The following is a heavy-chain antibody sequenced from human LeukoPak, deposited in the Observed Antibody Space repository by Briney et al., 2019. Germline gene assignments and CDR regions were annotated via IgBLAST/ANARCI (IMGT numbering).Heavy chain of an antibody. CDR2: IRSKAYGGTT. Sequence: GGSLRLSCTASGFTFGDYAMSWFRQAPGKGLEWVGFIRSKAYGGTTEYAASVKGRFTISRDDSKSIAYLQMNSLKTEDTAVYYRTRDRPMRYSSSWYYFDYWGQGTLVTVSS. D-gene: IGHD6-13*01. CDR1: GFTFGDYA. CDR3: TRDRPMRYSSSWYYFDY. J-gene: IGHJ4*02. V-gene: IGHV3-49*03.